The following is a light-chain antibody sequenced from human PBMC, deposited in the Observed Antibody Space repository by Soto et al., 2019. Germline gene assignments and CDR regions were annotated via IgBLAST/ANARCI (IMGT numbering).Light chain of an antibody. J-gene: IGKJ1*01. CDR3: QQWT. CDR2: KAS. V-gene: IGKV1-5*03. Sequence: DIQMTQSPSTLSASVGDRVTITCRASQSISSWLAWYQQKPGKAPKLLIYKASSLESGVPSRFSGSGSGTEFTLTISSLQPDDFATYYCQQWTFGQGTRWIS. CDR1: QSISSW.